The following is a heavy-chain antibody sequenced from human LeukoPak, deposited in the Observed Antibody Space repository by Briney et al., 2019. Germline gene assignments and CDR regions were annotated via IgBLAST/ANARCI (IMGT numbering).Heavy chain of an antibody. CDR3: ARGGGLDV. D-gene: IGHD3-16*01. J-gene: IGHJ6*02. CDR2: INHNGNVN. V-gene: IGHV3-7*03. Sequence: PGRSLRPSCAASGFTFSNYGMHWARQAPGKGLEWVASINHNGNVNYYVDSVKGRFTISRDNAKNSLYLQMSNLRAEDTAVYFCARGGGLDVWGQGATVTVSS. CDR1: GFTFSNYG.